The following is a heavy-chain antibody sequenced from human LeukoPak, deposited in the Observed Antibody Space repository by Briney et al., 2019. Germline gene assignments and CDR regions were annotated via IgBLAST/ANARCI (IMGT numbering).Heavy chain of an antibody. V-gene: IGHV3-20*04. CDR3: GRDLSGWYGPDY. CDR1: GFTFDDYG. D-gene: IGHD6-19*01. Sequence: GGSLRLSCAASGFTFDDYGMSWVRQAPGKGLEWVAGINWNGGNTGYSDSVKGRFTISRDNAKNSLYLQMDSLRAEDTALYYCGRDLSGWYGPDYWGQGTLVTVPS. J-gene: IGHJ4*02. CDR2: INWNGGNT.